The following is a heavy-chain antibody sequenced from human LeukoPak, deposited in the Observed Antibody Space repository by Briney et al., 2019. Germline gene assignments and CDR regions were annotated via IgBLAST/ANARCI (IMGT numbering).Heavy chain of an antibody. V-gene: IGHV3-30*18. CDR2: ISYDGSNK. Sequence: PGRSLRLSCAASGFTFSSYGMHWVRQAPGKGLEWVAVISYDGSNKYYADSVKGRFTISRDNSKNTLYLQMNSLRAEDTAVYYCAKDGEMATIHYYHGMDVWGQGTTVTVSS. D-gene: IGHD5-24*01. J-gene: IGHJ6*02. CDR3: AKDGEMATIHYYHGMDV. CDR1: GFTFSSYG.